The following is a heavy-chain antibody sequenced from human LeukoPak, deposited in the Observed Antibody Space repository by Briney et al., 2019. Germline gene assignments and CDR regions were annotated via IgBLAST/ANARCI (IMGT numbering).Heavy chain of an antibody. J-gene: IGHJ6*03. CDR3: AKDRATADYYYYMDV. CDR2: IRYDGSNK. Sequence: TGGSLRLSCAASGFTFSSYGMHWVRQAPGKGLEWVAFIRYDGSNKYYAHSVKGRFTISRDNSKNTLYLQMNSLRAEDTAVYYCAKDRATADYYYYMDVWGKGTTVTISS. D-gene: IGHD1-26*01. CDR1: GFTFSSYG. V-gene: IGHV3-30*02.